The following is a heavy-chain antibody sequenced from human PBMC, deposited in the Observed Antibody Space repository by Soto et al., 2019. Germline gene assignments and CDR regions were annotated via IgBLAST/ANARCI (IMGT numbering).Heavy chain of an antibody. Sequence: EVQVLESGGGLVQPGGSLRLSCAASGFSFSSYAMSWVRQAPGKGLEWVSAISGSGGTTYYRDSVKGRFTISRDNSKNTVYMEMNSLRAEDTAVYYCAKDRGPSAYYLSDAFDFWGQGTMVTVSS. V-gene: IGHV3-23*01. J-gene: IGHJ3*01. CDR2: ISGSGGTT. CDR3: AKDRGPSAYYLSDAFDF. D-gene: IGHD3-22*01. CDR1: GFSFSSYA.